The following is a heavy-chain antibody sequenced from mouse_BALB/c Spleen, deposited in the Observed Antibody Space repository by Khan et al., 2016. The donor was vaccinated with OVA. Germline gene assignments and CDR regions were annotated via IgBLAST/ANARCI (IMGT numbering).Heavy chain of an antibody. CDR1: GYSFTSYY. J-gene: IGHJ3*01. CDR2: IDPFNGGT. D-gene: IGHD3-3*01. Sequence: LKQSGPELMKPGASVNISCKASGYSFTSYYIHWVKQSHGKSLEWIGYIDPFNGGTDYNQKFKGKATLTVDKSSSTAYMHLSSLTSEDSAVCYCGRGTFGYWGQGTLVTVSA. V-gene: IGHV1S135*01. CDR3: GRGTFGY.